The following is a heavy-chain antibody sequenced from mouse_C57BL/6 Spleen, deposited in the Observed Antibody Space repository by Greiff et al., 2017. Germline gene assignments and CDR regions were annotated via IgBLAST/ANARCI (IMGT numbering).Heavy chain of an antibody. CDR2: IWSDGST. D-gene: IGHD2-5*01. V-gene: IGHV2-6-1*01. CDR3: ARQAYYSTPYAMDY. CDR1: GFSLTSYG. J-gene: IGHJ4*01. Sequence: VQLQQSGPGLVAPSPSLSITCTVSGFSLTSYGVHWVRQPPGKGLEWLVVIWSDGSTTYNSDLNSRLSITKDNSKSQVFLKMISLQTDDTAMSYCARQAYYSTPYAMDYWGQGTSVTVSS.